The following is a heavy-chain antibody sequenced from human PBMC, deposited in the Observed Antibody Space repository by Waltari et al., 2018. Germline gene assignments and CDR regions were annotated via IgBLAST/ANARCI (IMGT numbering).Heavy chain of an antibody. V-gene: IGHV1-69*05. D-gene: IGHD3-16*02. CDR1: GGTFSSYA. CDR3: AIDYIWGSYREYYFDY. CDR2: IIPSFGTA. Sequence: QVQLVQSGAEVKKPGSSVKVSCKASGGTFSSYAISWVRQAPGQGLEWMGGIIPSFGTANYAQKFQGRVTITTDESTSTAYMELSSLRSEDTAVYYCAIDYIWGSYREYYFDYWGQGTLVTVSS. J-gene: IGHJ4*02.